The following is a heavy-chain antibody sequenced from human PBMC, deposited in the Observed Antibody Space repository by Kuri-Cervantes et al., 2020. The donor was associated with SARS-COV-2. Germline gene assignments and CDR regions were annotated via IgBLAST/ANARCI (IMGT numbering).Heavy chain of an antibody. J-gene: IGHJ6*02. CDR3: AKDLEQQLDSHYGMDV. V-gene: IGHV3-30*18. Sequence: GGSLRLSCAASGFTFSSYSMNWVRQAPGKGLEWVAVISYDGSNKYYADSVKGRFTISRDNSKNTLYLQMNSLRAEDTAVYYCAKDLEQQLDSHYGMDVWGQGTTVTVSS. D-gene: IGHD6-13*01. CDR1: GFTFSSYS. CDR2: ISYDGSNK.